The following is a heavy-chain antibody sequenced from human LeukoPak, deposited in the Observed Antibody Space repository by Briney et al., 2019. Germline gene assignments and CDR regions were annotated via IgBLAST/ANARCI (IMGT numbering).Heavy chain of an antibody. D-gene: IGHD2-15*01. Sequence: GGSLRLSCAASGFTFSAYSMTWVRQAPGKGLEWVSFISPTSDIVFYAASVKGRFTISRDNAKNSLYLQMNSLRDEDTAVYYCARVDQNVGSADYYYYGMDVWGQGTTVTVSS. J-gene: IGHJ6*02. CDR3: ARVDQNVGSADYYYYGMDV. CDR2: ISPTSDIV. V-gene: IGHV3-48*02. CDR1: GFTFSAYS.